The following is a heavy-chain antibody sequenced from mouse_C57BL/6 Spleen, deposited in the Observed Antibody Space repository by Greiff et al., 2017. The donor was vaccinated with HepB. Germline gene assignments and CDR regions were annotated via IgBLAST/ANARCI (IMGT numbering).Heavy chain of an antibody. Sequence: EVQRVESGPELVKPGASVKISCKASGYSFTGYYMNWVKQSPEKSLEWIGEINPSTGGTTYNQKFKAKATLTVDKSSSTAYMQLKSLTSEDSAVYYCARGTTVVATDYWGQGTTLTVSS. CDR3: ARGTTVVATDY. CDR2: INPSTGGT. D-gene: IGHD1-1*01. V-gene: IGHV1-42*01. J-gene: IGHJ2*01. CDR1: GYSFTGYY.